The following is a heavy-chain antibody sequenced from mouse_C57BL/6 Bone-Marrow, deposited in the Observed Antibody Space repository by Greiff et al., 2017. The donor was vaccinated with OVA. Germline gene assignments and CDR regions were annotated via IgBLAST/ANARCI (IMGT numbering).Heavy chain of an antibody. CDR2: IDPEDGYT. CDR1: GFNFKDDY. J-gene: IGHJ2*01. Sequence: EVQLQQSGAELVRPGASVKLSCTASGFNFKDDYMHWVKQRPEQGLEWIGWIDPEDGYTEYASKFQGKATITADTSSNTAYLQLSSLTSEDTAVYYCTPSYYGRSYNYWGQGTTLTVSS. CDR3: TPSYYGRSYNY. D-gene: IGHD1-1*01. V-gene: IGHV14-4*01.